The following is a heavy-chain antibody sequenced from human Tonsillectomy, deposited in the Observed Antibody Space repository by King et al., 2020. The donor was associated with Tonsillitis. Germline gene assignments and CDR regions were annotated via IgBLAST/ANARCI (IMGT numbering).Heavy chain of an antibody. V-gene: IGHV4-39*01. CDR2: MYYIGSS. J-gene: IGHJ6*03. CDR1: GGSISSSSYC. D-gene: IGHD7-27*01. Sequence: QLQESGPGLVKPSETLSLTCTVSGGSISSSSYCWGWIRQPPGKGLEWIGSMYYIGSSYYNPSLKSRVTISVDTSKNQFSLKLSSVTAADTAVYYCAGHWGYYYYMDVWGRGTTVTVSS. CDR3: AGHWGYYYYMDV.